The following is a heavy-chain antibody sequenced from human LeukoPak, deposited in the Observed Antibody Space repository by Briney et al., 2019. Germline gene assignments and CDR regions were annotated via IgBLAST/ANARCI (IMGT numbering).Heavy chain of an antibody. CDR3: ARGDDYGDYGFDY. J-gene: IGHJ4*02. D-gene: IGHD4-17*01. CDR2: IYSGGST. Sequence: GGSLRLSCAASGFTVSSNYMSWVRQAPGKGLEWVSVIYSGGSTYYADSVKGRFTISRDNSKNTLYLQMNSLRAEDTAVYYCARGDDYGDYGFDYWGQGTLVTVYS. V-gene: IGHV3-66*01. CDR1: GFTVSSNY.